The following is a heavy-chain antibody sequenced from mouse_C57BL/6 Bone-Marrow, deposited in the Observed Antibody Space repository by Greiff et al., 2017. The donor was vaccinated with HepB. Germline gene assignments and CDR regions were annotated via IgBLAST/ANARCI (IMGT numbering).Heavy chain of an antibody. D-gene: IGHD1-1*01. CDR2: IYPGSGNT. CDR3: ARKGEDYGSSYGY. CDR1: GYTFTDYY. J-gene: IGHJ2*01. Sequence: QVQLKQSGAELVRPGASVKLSCKASGYTFTDYYINWVKQRPGQGLEWIARIYPGSGNTYYNEKFKGKATLTAEKSSSTAYMQLSSLTSEDSAVYFCARKGEDYGSSYGYWGQGTTLTVSS. V-gene: IGHV1-76*01.